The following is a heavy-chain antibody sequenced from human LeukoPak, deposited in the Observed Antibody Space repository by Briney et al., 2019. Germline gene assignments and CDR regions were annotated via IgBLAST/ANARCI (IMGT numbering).Heavy chain of an antibody. V-gene: IGHV4-30-4*08. CDR3: ARIGYCSGGSCYSNWFDP. CDR1: GGSISSGDYY. Sequence: SQTLSLTCTVSGGSISSGDYYWSWIRQPPGKGLEWIGYIYYSGSTYYNPSLKSRVTISVDTSKNQSSLKLSSVTAADTAVYYCARIGYCSGGSCYSNWFDPWGQGTLVTVSS. D-gene: IGHD2-15*01. CDR2: IYYSGST. J-gene: IGHJ5*02.